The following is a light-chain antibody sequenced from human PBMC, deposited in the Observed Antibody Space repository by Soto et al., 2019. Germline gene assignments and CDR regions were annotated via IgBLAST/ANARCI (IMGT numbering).Light chain of an antibody. CDR3: SSYTSTMTNV. V-gene: IGLV2-14*03. Sequence: QSVLTQPASVSGSPGQSITISCTGTSSDVGGFNSVSWYQLRPGTAPKLILYDVVDRPSGVSYRVSGSKSGNTASLTISGLQAADEADYFCSSYTSTMTNVFGSGTKVTVL. J-gene: IGLJ1*01. CDR2: DVV. CDR1: SSDVGGFNS.